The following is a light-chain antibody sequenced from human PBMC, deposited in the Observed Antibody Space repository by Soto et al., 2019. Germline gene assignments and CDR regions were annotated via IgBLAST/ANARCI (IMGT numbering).Light chain of an antibody. CDR3: QKYGNSQWT. V-gene: IGKV3-20*01. CDR2: GAS. CDR1: QSLSSTY. J-gene: IGKJ1*01. Sequence: EIVLTQSPGTLSLSPGERATLFCRASQSLSSTYLAWYQHKPGQTPRLLIYGASTRATGIPDRFGGSESGTDFTLTISRLEPEDFAVYYCQKYGNSQWTFGQGTKVEIK.